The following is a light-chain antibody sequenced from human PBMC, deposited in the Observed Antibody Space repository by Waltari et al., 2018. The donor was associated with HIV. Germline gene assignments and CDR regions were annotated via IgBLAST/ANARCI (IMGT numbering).Light chain of an antibody. V-gene: IGLV2-11*01. J-gene: IGLJ1*01. Sequence: QSALTQPRSVSGSPGQSVTISCTGTSNDFGCYNYVSWYQQHPGKAPKLMIYDVGKRPSGVPDRFSGSKSGNTASLTISGLQAEDEADYYCCSYAGSLYVFGTGTKVTVL. CDR3: CSYAGSLYV. CDR2: DVG. CDR1: SNDFGCYNY.